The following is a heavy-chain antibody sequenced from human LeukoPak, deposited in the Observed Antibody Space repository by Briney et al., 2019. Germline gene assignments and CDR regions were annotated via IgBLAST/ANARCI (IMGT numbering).Heavy chain of an antibody. CDR1: GFRFSNYW. V-gene: IGHV3-7*03. D-gene: IGHD2-2*01. CDR2: IKQDGSEK. CDR3: APRHCVGTTCYAGFDY. J-gene: IGHJ4*02. Sequence: GSLRLSCAASGFRFSNYWMSWVRQAPGKGLEWVANIKQDGSEKDYVGSVKGRFTISRDNAKNSLSLQMNSLRAEDTAVYYCAPRHCVGTTCYAGFDYWGQGTLVTVSS.